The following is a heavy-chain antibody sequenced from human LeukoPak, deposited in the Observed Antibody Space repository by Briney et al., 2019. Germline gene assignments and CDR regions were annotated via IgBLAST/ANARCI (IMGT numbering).Heavy chain of an antibody. CDR3: ARDPGTIVGATHDAFDI. D-gene: IGHD1-26*01. CDR2: IYYSGST. CDR1: GGSISSYY. V-gene: IGHV4-59*01. J-gene: IGHJ3*02. Sequence: PSETLSLTCTVSGGSISSYYWSWIRQPPGKGLEWIGYIYYSGSTNYNPSLKSRVTISVDTSKNQFSLKLSSVTAADTAVYYCARDPGTIVGATHDAFDIWGQGTMVTVSS.